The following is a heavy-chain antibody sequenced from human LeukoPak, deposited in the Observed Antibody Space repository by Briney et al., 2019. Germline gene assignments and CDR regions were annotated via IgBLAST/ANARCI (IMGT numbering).Heavy chain of an antibody. V-gene: IGHV4-59*08. CDR3: ARLRGSLEDY. D-gene: IGHD3-10*01. Sequence: SETLSLTCTVSGGSISSYYWSWIRQPPGKGLEWIGYIYYSGSTNYNPSLKSRVTISVDTSKNQFSLKLSSVTAADTAVYYCARLRGSLEDYWGQGTLVTDSS. CDR2: IYYSGST. CDR1: GGSISSYY. J-gene: IGHJ4*02.